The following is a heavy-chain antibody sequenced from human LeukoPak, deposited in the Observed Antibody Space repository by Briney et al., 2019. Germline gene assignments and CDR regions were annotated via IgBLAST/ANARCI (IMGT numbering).Heavy chain of an antibody. CDR3: TTDLGYSSSDFDY. Sequence: GGSLRLSCAASGFTFSSFALSWVRQAPGKGLEWVGRIKSKTDGGTTDYAAPVKGRFTISRDDSKNTLYLQMNSLKTEDTAVYYCTTDLGYSSSDFDYWGQGTLATVSS. D-gene: IGHD6-13*01. CDR2: IKSKTDGGTT. CDR1: GFTFSSFA. V-gene: IGHV3-15*01. J-gene: IGHJ4*02.